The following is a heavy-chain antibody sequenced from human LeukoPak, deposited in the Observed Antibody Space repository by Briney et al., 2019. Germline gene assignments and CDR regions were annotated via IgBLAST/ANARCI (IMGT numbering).Heavy chain of an antibody. CDR2: IYYSGST. D-gene: IGHD2-2*01. J-gene: IGHJ2*01. V-gene: IGHV4-59*01. Sequence: SETLSLTCTVSGGSISSYYWSWIRQPPGKGLEWIGYIYYSGSTNYNPSLKSRVTISVDTSKNQFSLKLSSVTAADTAVYYCAREGATEYCSSTSCYGDRYFDLWGRGTLVTVSS. CDR3: AREGATEYCSSTSCYGDRYFDL. CDR1: GGSISSYY.